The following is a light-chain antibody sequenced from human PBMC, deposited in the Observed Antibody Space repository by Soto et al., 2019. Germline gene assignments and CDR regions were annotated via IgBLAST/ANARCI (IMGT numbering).Light chain of an antibody. CDR3: ASWDDNLNGPLL. V-gene: IGLV1-44*01. Sequence: QSVLTQPPSASGTPGQRGTISCSGGSSNIGRNSVSWYQQVPGTAPKLIIFNNNERPSGIPGRFSGSKSGASASLAIVGLQSEDEADYFCASWDDNLNGPLLFGGGTQLTVL. J-gene: IGLJ7*01. CDR2: NNN. CDR1: SSNIGRNS.